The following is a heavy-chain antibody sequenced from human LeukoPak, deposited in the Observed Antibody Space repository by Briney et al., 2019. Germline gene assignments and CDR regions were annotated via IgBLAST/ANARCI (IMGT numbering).Heavy chain of an antibody. J-gene: IGHJ6*03. D-gene: IGHD2-2*01. CDR2: IYHSGST. CDR3: ARICSSTSCKPNYYYYYYMDV. V-gene: IGHV4-30-2*01. Sequence: SSQTLSLTCTVSGGSISSGGYYWSWIRQPPGKGLEWIGYIYHSGSTYYNPSLKSRVTISVDRSKNQFSLKLSSVTAADTAVYYCARICSSTSCKPNYYYYYYMDVWGKGTTVTVSS. CDR1: GGSISSGGYY.